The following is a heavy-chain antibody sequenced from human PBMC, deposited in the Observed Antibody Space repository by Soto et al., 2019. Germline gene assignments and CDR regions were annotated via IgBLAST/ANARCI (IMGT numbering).Heavy chain of an antibody. D-gene: IGHD2-21*02. J-gene: IGHJ6*02. CDR2: IYSGDST. Sequence: GGSLRLSCAASGFTVSSNYMNWVRQAPGKGLEWVSVIYSGDSTYYADSVKGRFTISRDNSKNTLYLQMNSLRAEDTAVYYCARDGCGGDCRYGMDVWGQGTKVTVSS. CDR3: ARDGCGGDCRYGMDV. V-gene: IGHV3-53*01. CDR1: GFTVSSNY.